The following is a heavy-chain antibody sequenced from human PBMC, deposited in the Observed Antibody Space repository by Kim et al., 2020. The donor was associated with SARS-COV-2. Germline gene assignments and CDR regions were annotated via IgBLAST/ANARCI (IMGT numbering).Heavy chain of an antibody. Sequence: SETLSLTCTVSGGSISSGDYYWSWIRQPPGKGLEWIGYIYYSGSTYYNPSLKSRVTISVDTSKNQFSLKLSSVTAADTAVYYCARDVAVGSSGTQTGIDYWGQGTLVTISS. J-gene: IGHJ4*02. V-gene: IGHV4-30-4*01. CDR1: GGSISSGDYY. CDR3: ARDVAVGSSGTQTGIDY. CDR2: IYYSGST. D-gene: IGHD1-26*01.